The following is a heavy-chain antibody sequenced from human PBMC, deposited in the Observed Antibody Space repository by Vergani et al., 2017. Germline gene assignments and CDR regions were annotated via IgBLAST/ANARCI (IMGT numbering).Heavy chain of an antibody. Sequence: EVQLVESGGGLVKPGGSLRLSCAASGFTFSSYSMNWVRQAPGKGLEWVSYISSSSSTIYYADSVKGRFTISRDNAKNSLYLQMNSLRAEDTAVYYCASTMIPDAFDIWGQGTMVTVSS. CDR3: ASTMIPDAFDI. D-gene: IGHD3-22*01. J-gene: IGHJ3*02. CDR1: GFTFSSYS. V-gene: IGHV3-48*01. CDR2: ISSSSSTI.